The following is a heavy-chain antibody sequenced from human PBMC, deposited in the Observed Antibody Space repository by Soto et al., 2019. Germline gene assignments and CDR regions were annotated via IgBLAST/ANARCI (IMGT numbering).Heavy chain of an antibody. Sequence: SETLSLTCTVSGDSISSYSWRWIRQPPGKGLEWIGNIHYNGNTKYSPSLKSRVTMSVDTSKNHFSLKLISVTTADTAVYFCAREGNLGSWIQPLDSWGQGSLVTVSS. CDR3: AREGNLGSWIQPLDS. V-gene: IGHV4-59*01. CDR2: IHYNGNT. D-gene: IGHD6-13*01. CDR1: GDSISSYS. J-gene: IGHJ4*02.